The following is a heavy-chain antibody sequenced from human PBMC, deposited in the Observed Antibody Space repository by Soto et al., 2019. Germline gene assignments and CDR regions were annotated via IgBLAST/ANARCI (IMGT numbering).Heavy chain of an antibody. Sequence: ASVKVSCKASGYTFTGYYMHWLRQAPGQGLEWMGWINPNSGGTNYAQKFQGRVTMTRDTSISTAYMELSRLRSDDTAVYYCAREEKDDILTGYFNWFDPWGQGTLVTVSS. CDR1: GYTFTGYY. CDR2: INPNSGGT. V-gene: IGHV1-2*02. D-gene: IGHD3-9*01. J-gene: IGHJ5*02. CDR3: AREEKDDILTGYFNWFDP.